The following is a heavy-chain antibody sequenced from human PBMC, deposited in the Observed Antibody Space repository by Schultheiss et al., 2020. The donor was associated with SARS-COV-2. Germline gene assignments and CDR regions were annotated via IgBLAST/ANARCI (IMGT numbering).Heavy chain of an antibody. CDR2: ISYDGSNK. CDR1: GFNFNNFG. D-gene: IGHD3-16*01. J-gene: IGHJ6*02. V-gene: IGHV3-30*18. Sequence: GGSLRLSCAASGFNFNNFGMHWVRQAPGKGLEWVAVISYDGSNKYYADSVKGRFTISRDNSKNTLYLQMNSLRAEDTALYYCAKGQGLWYYYYYGMDVWGQGTTVTVS. CDR3: AKGQGLWYYYYYGMDV.